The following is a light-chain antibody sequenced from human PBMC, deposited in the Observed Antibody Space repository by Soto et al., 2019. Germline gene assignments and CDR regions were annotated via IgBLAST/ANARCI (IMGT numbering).Light chain of an antibody. Sequence: QSVLTQPPSVSGAPGQGVTISCTGGSSNIGANYDVHWYQQLPGTAPKVLIYGNSNRPSGVPDRFSGSKSCTPGSLAITGLQVEDEADYYCSSYTSSSTPLDFGTGTKVTVL. V-gene: IGLV1-40*01. J-gene: IGLJ1*01. CDR3: SSYTSSSTPLD. CDR1: SSNIGANYD. CDR2: GNS.